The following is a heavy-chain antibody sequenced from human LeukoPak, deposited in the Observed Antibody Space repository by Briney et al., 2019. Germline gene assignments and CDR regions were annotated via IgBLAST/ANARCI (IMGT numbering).Heavy chain of an antibody. CDR1: GGSISSSSYY. CDR3: ASHPRGYSGYDWNDY. V-gene: IGHV4-39*07. Sequence: SSETLSLTCTVSGGSISSSSYYWGWIRQPPGKGLEWIGSIYYSGSTYYNPSLKSRVTISVDTSKNQFSLKLSSVTAADTAVYYCASHPRGYSGYDWNDYWGQGTLVTVSS. J-gene: IGHJ4*02. CDR2: IYYSGST. D-gene: IGHD5-12*01.